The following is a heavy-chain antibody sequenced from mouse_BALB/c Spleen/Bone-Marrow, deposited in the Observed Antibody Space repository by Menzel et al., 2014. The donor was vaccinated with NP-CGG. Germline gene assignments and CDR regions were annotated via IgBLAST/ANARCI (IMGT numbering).Heavy chain of an antibody. CDR2: INPDSSTI. Sequence: EVQLVESGGGLVQPGGSLKLSCAASGFVFSRYWMTWVRQAPGKGLEWIGEINPDSSTINYTPSLKDKFIISRDNAKNTLYLQMRKVKSEDTALYYCAKNYYYGYVAYWGQGTLVTVSA. V-gene: IGHV4-1*02. J-gene: IGHJ3*01. D-gene: IGHD1-2*01. CDR1: GFVFSRYW. CDR3: AKNYYYGYVAY.